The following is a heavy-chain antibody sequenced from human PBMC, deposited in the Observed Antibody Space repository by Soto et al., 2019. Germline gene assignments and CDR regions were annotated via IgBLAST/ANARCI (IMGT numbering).Heavy chain of an antibody. D-gene: IGHD3-10*01. CDR1: GGSISSYY. Sequence: SETLSLTCTVSGGSISSYYWSWIRQPAGKGLEWIGRICTSGSTNYNPSLKSRVTMSVDTSKNQFSLKLSSVTAADTAVYYCARIFRYYGSGSPNWFDPWGQGTLVTVSS. J-gene: IGHJ5*02. V-gene: IGHV4-4*07. CDR2: ICTSGST. CDR3: ARIFRYYGSGSPNWFDP.